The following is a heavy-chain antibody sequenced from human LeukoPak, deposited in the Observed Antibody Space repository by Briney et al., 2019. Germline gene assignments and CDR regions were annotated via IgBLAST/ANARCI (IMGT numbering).Heavy chain of an antibody. V-gene: IGHV4-34*01. CDR1: GGSFSGYY. D-gene: IGHD3-22*01. J-gene: IGHJ6*02. CDR3: AGGGGITMIYYYYGMDV. Sequence: SETLSLTCAVYGGSFSGYYWSWIRQPPGKGLEWIGEINHSGSTNYNPSLKSRVTISVDTSKNQFSLKLSSVTAADTAVYYCAGGGGITMIYYYYGMDVWGQGTTVTVSS. CDR2: INHSGST.